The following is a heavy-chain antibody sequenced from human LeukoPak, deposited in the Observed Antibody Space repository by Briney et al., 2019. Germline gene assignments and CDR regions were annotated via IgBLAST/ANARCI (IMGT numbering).Heavy chain of an antibody. CDR1: GGSISSGGYY. CDR2: IYYSGST. J-gene: IGHJ3*02. D-gene: IGHD2-21*01. V-gene: IGHV4-31*03. CDR3: ARDSSGGDLDAFDI. Sequence: PSETLSLTCTVSGGSISSGGYYWSWVRQHPGKGLEWIGYIYYSGSTYYNPSLKSRVTISVDTSKSQFSLKLSSVTAADTAVYYCARDSSGGDLDAFDIWGQGTMVAVSS.